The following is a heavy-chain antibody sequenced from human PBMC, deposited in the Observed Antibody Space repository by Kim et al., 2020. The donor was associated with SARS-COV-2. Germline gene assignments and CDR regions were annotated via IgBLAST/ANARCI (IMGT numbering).Heavy chain of an antibody. J-gene: IGHJ4*02. Sequence: YHPALKRRVTSSGDTSKNQLSLKLSSVTAADTAVYYCARGRDLAGGNLGYWGQGTLVTVSS. D-gene: IGHD2-15*01. CDR3: ARGRDLAGGNLGY. V-gene: IGHV4-34*01.